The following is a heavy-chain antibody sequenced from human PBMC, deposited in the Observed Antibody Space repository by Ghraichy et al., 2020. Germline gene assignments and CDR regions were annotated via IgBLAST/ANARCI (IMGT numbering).Heavy chain of an antibody. D-gene: IGHD5-18*01. CDR2: FVPKNVDT. J-gene: IGHJ4*02. V-gene: IGHV1-24*01. CDR1: GHTLTELS. Sequence: ASVKVSCKVSGHTLTELSIHWVRQVPGKGLEWMGGFVPKNVDTVYAQMFQGRVIMTEDTSTDTAYMEVNSLRSDDTAVYYCVTGSKWMQGWSDPYYDHWGQGTLVTVSS. CDR3: VTGSKWMQGWSDPYYDH.